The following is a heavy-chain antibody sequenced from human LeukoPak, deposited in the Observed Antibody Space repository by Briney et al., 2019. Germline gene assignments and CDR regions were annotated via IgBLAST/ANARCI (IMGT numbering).Heavy chain of an antibody. CDR1: GSTFSSYW. J-gene: IGHJ4*02. CDR2: ISSDGSST. D-gene: IGHD2-2*01. CDR3: ARSYCSSTSCYGWFDY. Sequence: PGGSLRLSCAASGSTFSSYWMNWVRQPPGKGLVWVSRISSDGSSTTYADSVKGRFTISRDNAKNTLYLQMNSLRAEDTAVYYCARSYCSSTSCYGWFDYWGQGTLVTVSS. V-gene: IGHV3-74*01.